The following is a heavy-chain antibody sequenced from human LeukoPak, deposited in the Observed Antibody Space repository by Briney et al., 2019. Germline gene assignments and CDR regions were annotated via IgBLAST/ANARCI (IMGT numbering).Heavy chain of an antibody. D-gene: IGHD3-9*01. V-gene: IGHV3-11*01. CDR3: ARDREYYDILTGYYTH. Sequence: HGGSLRLSCAASGFTFRDYYMSWIRQAPGKGLEWVSYISSSGSTIYYADSVKGRFTISRDNAKNSLYLQMNSLRAEDTAVYYCARDREYYDILTGYYTHWGQGTLVTVSS. CDR2: ISSSGSTI. CDR1: GFTFRDYY. J-gene: IGHJ4*02.